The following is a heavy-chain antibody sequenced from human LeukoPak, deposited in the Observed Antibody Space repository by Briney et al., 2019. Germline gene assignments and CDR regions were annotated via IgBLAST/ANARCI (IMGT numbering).Heavy chain of an antibody. J-gene: IGHJ6*02. Sequence: GGSLRLSCAASGFTFSAYEMNWVRQAPGKGLEWVSYISSSGTIIYYADSVKGRFTISRDNARNSLYLQMNSLRAEDTAVYYCARDRRYYDDLPGYYSYYGMDVWGQGTTVTVSS. D-gene: IGHD3-9*01. CDR3: ARDRRYYDDLPGYYSYYGMDV. CDR2: ISSSGTII. CDR1: GFTFSAYE. V-gene: IGHV3-48*03.